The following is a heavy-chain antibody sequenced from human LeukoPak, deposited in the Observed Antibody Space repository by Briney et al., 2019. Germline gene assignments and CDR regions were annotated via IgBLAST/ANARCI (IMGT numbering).Heavy chain of an antibody. Sequence: GASVKVSCKASGYTFTGYYMHWVRQAPGQGLEWMGWINPNSGGTNYAQKFQGRVTMTRDTSISTAYMELSRLRSDDTAVYYCARSPWGSYRVRHRPVDYWGQGTLVTVSS. CDR1: GYTFTGYY. CDR3: ARSPWGSYRVRHRPVDY. J-gene: IGHJ4*02. V-gene: IGHV1-2*02. CDR2: INPNSGGT. D-gene: IGHD3-16*02.